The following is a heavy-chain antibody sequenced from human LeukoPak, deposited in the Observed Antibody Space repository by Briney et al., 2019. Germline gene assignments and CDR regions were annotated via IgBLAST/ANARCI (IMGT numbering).Heavy chain of an antibody. CDR3: ARRLLLNGLDTFDI. J-gene: IGHJ3*02. CDR1: GGSLSSGGYY. CDR2: IYYSGST. Sequence: PSETLSLTCTVSGGSLSSGGYYWSWIRQHPGTGLGWLGYIYYSGSTYYNPSLKSRVTISVDTSKNQFSLKLSSVTAADTAVYYCARRLLLNGLDTFDIWGQGTMVTVSS. D-gene: IGHD3-9*01. V-gene: IGHV4-31*03.